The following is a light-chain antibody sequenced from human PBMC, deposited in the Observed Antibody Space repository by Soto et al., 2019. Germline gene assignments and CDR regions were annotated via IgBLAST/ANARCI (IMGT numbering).Light chain of an antibody. CDR1: QSVSSN. Sequence: EIVMTQSPATLSVSPGERATLSCRASQSVSSNLAWYQQKPGQAPRLLIYGPSTRATGIPARFGGSGSGTEFTLTISSLQSEDFAVYYCQQYNNWYTFGQGTKLEIK. J-gene: IGKJ2*01. V-gene: IGKV3-15*01. CDR3: QQYNNWYT. CDR2: GPS.